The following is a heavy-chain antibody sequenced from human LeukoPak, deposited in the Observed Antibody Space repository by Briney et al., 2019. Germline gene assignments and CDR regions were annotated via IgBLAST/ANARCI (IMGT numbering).Heavy chain of an antibody. CDR3: ARGRWSPNDSDSSSYSGGYYYLDV. Sequence: SETLSLTCTVSGESFSGYNWTWIRQPAGKGLEWIGEINHSGSAGYNPSLKSRLTISVETPKNKFSLELNSVTAADTAVYYCARGRWSPNDSDSSSYSGGYYYLDVWGRGTTVSVSS. J-gene: IGHJ6*03. CDR2: INHSGSA. D-gene: IGHD3-22*01. V-gene: IGHV4-34*01. CDR1: GESFSGYN.